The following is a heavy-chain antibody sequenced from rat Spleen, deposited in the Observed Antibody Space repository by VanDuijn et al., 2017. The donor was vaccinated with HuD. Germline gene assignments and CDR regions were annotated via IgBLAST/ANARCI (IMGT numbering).Heavy chain of an antibody. J-gene: IGHJ4*01. CDR3: TRGYVMDA. CDR1: GFTFDNYW. V-gene: IGHV5-31*01. Sequence: EVQLVESGGGLVQSGRSLKLSCVASGFTFDNYWMSWIRQAPGKGLEWVASITNTGGSIYYLDSVKGRFTVSRDNAKNTQYLQMDSLRSEDTATYYCTRGYVMDAWGQGASVTVSS. CDR2: ITNTGGSI.